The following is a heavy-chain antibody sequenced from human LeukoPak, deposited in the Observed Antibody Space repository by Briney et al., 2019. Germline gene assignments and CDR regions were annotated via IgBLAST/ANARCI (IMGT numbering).Heavy chain of an antibody. CDR1: GFTFDDYG. CDR3: ARDFRGFDIVLLPAAMIGRRGVDV. V-gene: IGHV3-20*04. CDR2: INWNGGST. J-gene: IGHJ6*02. D-gene: IGHD2-2*01. Sequence: GGSLRLSCAASGFTFDDYGMSWVRHAPGKGLEWVSGINWNGGSTDYADSVKGRFTISRDNAKNSLYLQMNSLRAEDTAVYFCARDFRGFDIVLLPAAMIGRRGVDVWGQGTTVAVSS.